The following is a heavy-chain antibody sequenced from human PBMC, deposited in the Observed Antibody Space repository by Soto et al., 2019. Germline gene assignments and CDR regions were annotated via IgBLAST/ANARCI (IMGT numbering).Heavy chain of an antibody. CDR3: ANVYAVNYVGYFDY. V-gene: IGHV4-31*03. CDR1: GASISRGGYY. CDR2: IFYTGSN. J-gene: IGHJ4*02. D-gene: IGHD3-16*01. Sequence: QVQLQESGPGLVKPSQTLSLTCTVSGASISRGGYYWSWVRPHPGKGLEGIGFIFYTGSNSCNPSVKSRVTMSVDTSKSQFSLKLTYATAADSAVYYCANVYAVNYVGYFDYWGQGTLVTVSS.